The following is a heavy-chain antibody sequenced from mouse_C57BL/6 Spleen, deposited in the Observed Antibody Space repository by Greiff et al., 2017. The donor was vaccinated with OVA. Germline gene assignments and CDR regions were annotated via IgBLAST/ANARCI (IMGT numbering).Heavy chain of an antibody. CDR1: GFTFSDYG. Sequence: EVQLVESGGGLVKPGGSLKLSCAASGFTFSDYGMHWVRQAPEKGLEWVAYISSGSSTIYYADTVKGRFTISRDNAKNTLFLQMTSLRSEDTAMYYCARRYYYGSSYRYFDVWGTGTTVTVSS. J-gene: IGHJ1*03. CDR2: ISSGSSTI. V-gene: IGHV5-17*01. D-gene: IGHD1-1*01. CDR3: ARRYYYGSSYRYFDV.